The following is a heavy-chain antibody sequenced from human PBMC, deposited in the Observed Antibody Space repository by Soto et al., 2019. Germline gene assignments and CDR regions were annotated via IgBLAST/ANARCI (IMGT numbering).Heavy chain of an antibody. Sequence: ASVKVSCKASGYTFTGYYMHWVRQAPGQGLEWMGWINPNSGGTNYAQKFQGWVTMTRDTSISTAYMELSRLRSDDTAVYYCARDKKQLVSGSYYYGMDVWGQGTTVTVSS. J-gene: IGHJ6*02. CDR2: INPNSGGT. V-gene: IGHV1-2*04. CDR1: GYTFTGYY. D-gene: IGHD6-6*01. CDR3: ARDKKQLVSGSYYYGMDV.